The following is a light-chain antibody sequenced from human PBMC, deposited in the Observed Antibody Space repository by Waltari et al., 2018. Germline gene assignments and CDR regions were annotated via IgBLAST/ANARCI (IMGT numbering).Light chain of an antibody. Sequence: QSALTQPASVSGSPGQSITISCTGTSSYVGGNNYASWYQQHPGKAPKLMIYDVSNRPSGVSNRFSGSKSGNTASLTISGLQAEDEADYYCSSYTSSSTLVVFGTGTKVTVL. J-gene: IGLJ1*01. CDR2: DVS. CDR1: SSYVGGNNY. V-gene: IGLV2-14*01. CDR3: SSYTSSSTLVV.